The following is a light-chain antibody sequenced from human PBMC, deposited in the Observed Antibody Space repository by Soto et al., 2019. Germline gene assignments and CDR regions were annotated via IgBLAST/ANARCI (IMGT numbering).Light chain of an antibody. Sequence: DIVMTQSPDSPAVSLGERATINCKSSQSVLYSSNNKNYLAWYQQKPGQPPKLLIYWASTRESGVPDRFSGSGSGTDFTLTISSLQAEDVAVYYCQQYYSTPLTFGGGTKVDNK. CDR3: QQYYSTPLT. J-gene: IGKJ4*01. V-gene: IGKV4-1*01. CDR2: WAS. CDR1: QSVLYSSNNKNY.